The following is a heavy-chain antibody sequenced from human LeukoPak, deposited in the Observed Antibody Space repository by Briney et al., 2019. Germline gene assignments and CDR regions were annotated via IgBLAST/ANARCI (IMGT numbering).Heavy chain of an antibody. CDR2: IYYSGST. D-gene: IGHD5-12*01. V-gene: IGHV4-59*01. Sequence: PSETLSLTCTVSGGSICSYYWSWIRQPPGKGLEWIGYIYYSGSTNYNPSLKSRVTISVDTSKNQFSLKLSSVTAADTAVYYCARVWREMWLRSDYYYYYMDVWGKGTTVTVSS. J-gene: IGHJ6*03. CDR1: GGSICSYY. CDR3: ARVWREMWLRSDYYYYYMDV.